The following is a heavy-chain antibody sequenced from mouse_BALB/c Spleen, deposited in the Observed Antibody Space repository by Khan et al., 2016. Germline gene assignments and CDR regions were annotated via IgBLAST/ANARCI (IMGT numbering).Heavy chain of an antibody. CDR1: GYSITSGYS. CDR2: IHYSGST. V-gene: IGHV3-1*02. Sequence: EVQLQESGPDLVKPSQSLSLTCTVAGYSITSGYSWHWIRQFPGNKLEWMGYIHYSGSTNYNPSLKSRISITRDTSKNQFFLHLNSVTTEDTATSYCATWNGYYAMDYWGQGTSVTVSS. J-gene: IGHJ4*01. CDR3: ATWNGYYAMDY.